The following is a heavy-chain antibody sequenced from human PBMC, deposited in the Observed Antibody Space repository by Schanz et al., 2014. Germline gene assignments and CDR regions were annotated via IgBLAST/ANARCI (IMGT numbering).Heavy chain of an antibody. Sequence: QVQLVQSGAEVKKPGASVKVSCKASGYTFTDYYIHWVRQAPGQGLEWMGWISANSGGTTYAQKFQGRVTMTRDTSISTAYMELSRLKSDDTAVYYCARALFGSGHGDVWGQGTTVTVSS. J-gene: IGHJ6*02. D-gene: IGHD3-10*01. CDR2: ISANSGGT. CDR1: GYTFTDYY. CDR3: ARALFGSGHGDV. V-gene: IGHV1-2*02.